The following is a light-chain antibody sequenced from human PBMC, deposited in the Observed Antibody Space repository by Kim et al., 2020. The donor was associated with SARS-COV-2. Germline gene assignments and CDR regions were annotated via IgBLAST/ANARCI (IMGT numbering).Light chain of an antibody. CDR1: QRFSSW. CDR3: QQYNNSPFT. Sequence: DIQMTQSPSTLSASVGDRVTITCRASQRFSSWLAWYQQKPGKVPKLLIYKTSILESGVPSRFSGSGSGTEFTLTISSLQPDDFATYYCQQYNNSPFTFGQGTQLEIK. J-gene: IGKJ5*01. CDR2: KTS. V-gene: IGKV1-5*03.